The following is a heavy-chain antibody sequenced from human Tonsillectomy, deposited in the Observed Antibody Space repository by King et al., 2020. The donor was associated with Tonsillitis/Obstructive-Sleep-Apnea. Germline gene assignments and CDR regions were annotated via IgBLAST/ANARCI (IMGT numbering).Heavy chain of an antibody. J-gene: IGHJ1*01. Sequence: QLVPSGAEVKKPGASVKVSCKASGYTFTNYDITWVRQAPGQGLEWMGWSRPYNGDTNYAQKLQGRVTMTSDTSTSTAYMELRSLRSDDTAVYYCARDYYDRSGYYHGYFQHWGQGTLVTVSS. D-gene: IGHD3-22*01. CDR1: GYTFTNYD. CDR3: ARDYYDRSGYYHGYFQH. CDR2: SRPYNGDT. V-gene: IGHV1-18*01.